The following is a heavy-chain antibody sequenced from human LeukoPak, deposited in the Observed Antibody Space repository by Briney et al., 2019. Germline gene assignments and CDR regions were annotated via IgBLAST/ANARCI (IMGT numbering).Heavy chain of an antibody. CDR2: FDPEDGET. CDR1: GYTLTELS. J-gene: IGHJ3*02. D-gene: IGHD1-26*01. V-gene: IGHV1-24*01. CDR3: ATVLRRDIVGATNDAFDI. Sequence: GASVKVSCKVSGYTLTELSMHWVRQAPGKGLEWMGGFDPEDGETIYARKFQGRVTMTEDTSTDTAYMELSSLRSEDTAVYYCATVLRRDIVGATNDAFDIWGQGTMVTVSS.